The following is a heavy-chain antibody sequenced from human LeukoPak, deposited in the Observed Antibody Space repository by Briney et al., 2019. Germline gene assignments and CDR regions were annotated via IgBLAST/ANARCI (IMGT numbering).Heavy chain of an antibody. CDR1: GFTFSSYE. V-gene: IGHV3-48*03. J-gene: IGHJ5*02. CDR3: ARGPLEYYSGSGTYYNH. CDR2: ISSSGRSR. D-gene: IGHD3-10*01. Sequence: GGSLRLSCAASGFTFSSYEMNWVRQAPGKGLEWVSYISSSGRSRSYADSVKGRFTISRDNAKNSLELQMNSLRVEDTAVYYCARGPLEYYSGSGTYYNHWGQGTLVTVSS.